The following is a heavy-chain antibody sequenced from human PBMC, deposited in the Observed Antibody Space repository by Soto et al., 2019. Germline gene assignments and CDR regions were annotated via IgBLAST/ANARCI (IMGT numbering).Heavy chain of an antibody. J-gene: IGHJ4*02. Sequence: PGGSLRLSCAASGFTFSSYAMSWVRQAPGKGLEWVSSISGSGGNTYYADSGKGRFIISRDNSKSTLYLQMNSLRAEDTAVYCCATGTFNFDSWGQGTLVTVSS. CDR3: ATGTFNFDS. V-gene: IGHV3-23*01. CDR1: GFTFSSYA. CDR2: ISGSGGNT.